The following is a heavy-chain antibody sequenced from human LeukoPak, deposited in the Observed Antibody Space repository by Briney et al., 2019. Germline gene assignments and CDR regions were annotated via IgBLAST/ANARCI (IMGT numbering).Heavy chain of an antibody. J-gene: IGHJ4*02. CDR3: ARVEGGYCSSTSCYTWGVLVY. V-gene: IGHV4-59*01. D-gene: IGHD2-2*02. CDR1: GGSISSYY. CDR2: IYYSGST. Sequence: SETLSLTCTVSGGSISSYYWSWIRQPPGKGLEWIGYIYYSGSTNYNPSLKSRVTISVDTSKNQFSLKLSSVTAADTAVYYCARVEGGYCSSTSCYTWGVLVYWGRGTLVTVSS.